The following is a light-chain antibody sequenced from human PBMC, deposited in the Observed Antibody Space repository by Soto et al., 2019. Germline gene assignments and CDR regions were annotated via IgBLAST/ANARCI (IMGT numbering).Light chain of an antibody. CDR1: SSNIGSNT. CDR3: AAWDDSLNGYV. J-gene: IGLJ1*01. V-gene: IGLV1-44*01. CDR2: NYN. Sequence: QAVVTQPPSASGTPGQRVTISCSGSSSNIGSNTVNWYQQLPGTAPKLLIYNYNQRPSGVPDRFSGSKSGTSASLAISGLQSEDEADYYCAAWDDSLNGYVFGAGTKLTVL.